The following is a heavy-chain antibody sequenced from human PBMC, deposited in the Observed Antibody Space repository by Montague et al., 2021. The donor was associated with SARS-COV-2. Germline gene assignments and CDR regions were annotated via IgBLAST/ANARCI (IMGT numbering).Heavy chain of an antibody. CDR1: GGSFSGHY. CDR3: ARGRIEVSMIVVVLTGASYYMDG. CDR2: INNSGST. V-gene: IGHV4-34*01. D-gene: IGHD3-22*01. J-gene: IGHJ6*03. Sequence: SETLSLTCAVYGGSFSGHYWRWIRQPPGRGLEWIGEINNSGSTNSNPSLKSRVTISVDTSKNQFSLKLHSVTAADTAVYYCARGRIEVSMIVVVLTGASYYMDGWGKGTTVTVSS.